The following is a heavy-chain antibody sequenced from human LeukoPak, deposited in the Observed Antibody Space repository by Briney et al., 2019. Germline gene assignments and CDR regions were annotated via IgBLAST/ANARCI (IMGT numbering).Heavy chain of an antibody. CDR3: ARDKRVAVAGTYIYYYYMDV. D-gene: IGHD6-19*01. J-gene: IGHJ6*03. CDR1: GGSFSGYY. CDR2: INHSGST. Sequence: SETLSLTCAVYGGSFSGYYWSWIRRPPGKGLEWIGEINHSGSTNYNPSLKSRVTMSVDTSKNQFSLKLSSVTAADTAVYYCARDKRVAVAGTYIYYYYMDVWGNGATVTISS. V-gene: IGHV4-34*01.